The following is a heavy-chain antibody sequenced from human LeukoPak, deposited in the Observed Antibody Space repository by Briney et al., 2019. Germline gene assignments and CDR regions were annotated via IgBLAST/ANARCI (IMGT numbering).Heavy chain of an antibody. J-gene: IGHJ3*02. CDR1: GFTVSSNY. CDR2: IYSGGSI. Sequence: GGSLRLSCAASGFTVSSNYMSWVRQAPGKGLVWVSSIYSGGSIYYADSVKGRFTISRDISKNMLYLQMSSLRAEDTAVYYCARAYYYDSRGAFDIWGQGTMVTVSS. D-gene: IGHD3-22*01. V-gene: IGHV3-66*02. CDR3: ARAYYYDSRGAFDI.